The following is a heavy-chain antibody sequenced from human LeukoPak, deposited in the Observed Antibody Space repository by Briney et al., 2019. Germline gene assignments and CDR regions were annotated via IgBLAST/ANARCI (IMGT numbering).Heavy chain of an antibody. CDR1: GDSISSSTW. J-gene: IGHJ5*02. V-gene: IGHV4-4*02. D-gene: IGHD1-26*01. Sequence: SETLSLTCAVSGDSISSSTWGWSWVRQPPGKRLEWIGEVYYSGTTNYNPSLKSRVTISIDKSKEQFSLKLSSVTAADTAVYYCARSPSGSSSRWFDPWGQGTLVNVST. CDR2: VYYSGTT. CDR3: ARSPSGSSSRWFDP.